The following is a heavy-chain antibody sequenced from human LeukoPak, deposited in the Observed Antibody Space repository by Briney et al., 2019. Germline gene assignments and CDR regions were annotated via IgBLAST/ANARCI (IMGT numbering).Heavy chain of an antibody. J-gene: IGHJ4*02. CDR1: GFTFSSYG. CDR2: ISSSSSYT. CDR3: ARAGYEALAY. D-gene: IGHD3-3*01. V-gene: IGHV3-21*05. Sequence: GRSLRLSCAASGFTFSSYGMHWIRQAPGKGLEWVSYISSSSSYTNYADSVRGRFTISRDNAKNSLYLQMNSLRAEDTAVYYCARAGYEALAYWGQGTLVTVSS.